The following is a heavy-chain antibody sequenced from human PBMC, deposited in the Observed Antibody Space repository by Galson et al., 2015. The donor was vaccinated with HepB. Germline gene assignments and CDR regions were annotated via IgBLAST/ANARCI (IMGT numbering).Heavy chain of an antibody. CDR2: IWWDSSNT. D-gene: IGHD3-16*02. CDR1: GFTFRDYG. Sequence: SLRLSCAASGFTFRDYGMHWVRQAPGKGLEWLAFIWWDSSNTFYLDSVKGRFTVSRDNDRKTLFLHLNSVRVDDTGTYYCAKPDKRGYPPLQHWGQGTLVTVS. CDR3: AKPDKRGYPPLQH. J-gene: IGHJ1*01. V-gene: IGHV3-33*08.